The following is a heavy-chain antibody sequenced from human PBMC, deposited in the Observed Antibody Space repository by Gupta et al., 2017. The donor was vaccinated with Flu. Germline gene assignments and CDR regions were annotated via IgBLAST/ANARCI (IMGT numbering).Heavy chain of an antibody. J-gene: IGHJ6*02. V-gene: IGHV3-30*18. Sequence: APGKGLEWVAAISHDGRDKDYADSVKGRFTFSRDNSKNTLYLQMNSLRAEDTAVYYCAKDWRWEQLIYGMNVWGQGTTVTVSS. D-gene: IGHD3-3*01. CDR3: AKDWRWEQLIYGMNV. CDR2: ISHDGRDK.